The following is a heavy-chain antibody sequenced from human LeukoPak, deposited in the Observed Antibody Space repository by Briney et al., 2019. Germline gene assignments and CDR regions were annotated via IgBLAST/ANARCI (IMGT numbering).Heavy chain of an antibody. CDR1: GGSISSSSYY. CDR3: ARAWLRYFDWPYYFDY. J-gene: IGHJ4*02. D-gene: IGHD3-9*01. Sequence: SETLSLTCTVSGGSISSSSYYWGWIRQPPGKGLEWIGSIYYSGSTYYNPSLKSRVTISVDTSKNQFSLKLSSVTAADTAVYYCARAWLRYFDWPYYFDYWGQGTLVTVSS. V-gene: IGHV4-39*07. CDR2: IYYSGST.